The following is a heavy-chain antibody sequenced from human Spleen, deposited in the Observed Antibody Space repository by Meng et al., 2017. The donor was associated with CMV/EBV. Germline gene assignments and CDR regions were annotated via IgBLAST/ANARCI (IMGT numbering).Heavy chain of an antibody. V-gene: IGHV4-31*03. CDR3: ARSASLRLGAAHFDY. J-gene: IGHJ4*02. D-gene: IGHD3-16*01. Sequence: SETLSLTCTVSGGSISSGGYYWSWIRQHPGKGLEWIGYIYYSGSTYYNPSLKSRVTISVDTSKNQFSLKLSSVNVADTAVYYCARSASLRLGAAHFDYWGQGTAVTVSS. CDR2: IYYSGST. CDR1: GGSISSGGYY.